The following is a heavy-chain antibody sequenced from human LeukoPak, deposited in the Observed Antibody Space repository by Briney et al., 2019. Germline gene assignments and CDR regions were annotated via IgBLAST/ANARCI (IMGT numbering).Heavy chain of an antibody. D-gene: IGHD1-1*01. J-gene: IGHJ3*02. CDR3: ARLRCPYSRLQLDAFDI. CDR1: GYSFTSYW. CDR2: IYPGDSDT. V-gene: IGHV5-51*01. Sequence: GESLKISCKGSGYSFTSYWIGWVRQMPGKGLEWMGIIYPGDSDTRYSPSFQGQVTISADKSISTTYLQWSSLKASDTAMYYCARLRCPYSRLQLDAFDIWGQGTMVTVSS.